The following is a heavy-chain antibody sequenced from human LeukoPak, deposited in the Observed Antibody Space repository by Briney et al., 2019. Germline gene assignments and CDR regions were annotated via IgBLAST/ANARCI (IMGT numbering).Heavy chain of an antibody. CDR1: GFTFSSYA. CDR2: ISGSGGST. J-gene: IGHJ4*02. D-gene: IGHD2-2*01. Sequence: GGPLRLSCAASGFTFSSYAMSWVRQAPGKGREGVSAISGSGGSTYYADSVKGRFTISRDNSKNTLYLQMNSLRAEDTAVYYCAKAYCSSTSCYADYWGQGTLVTVSS. V-gene: IGHV3-23*01. CDR3: AKAYCSSTSCYADY.